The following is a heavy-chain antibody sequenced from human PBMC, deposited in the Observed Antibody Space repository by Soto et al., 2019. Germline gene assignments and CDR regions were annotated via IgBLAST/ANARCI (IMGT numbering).Heavy chain of an antibody. CDR1: GGSISGYY. D-gene: IGHD2-2*01. CDR2: IYSDGTT. V-gene: IGHV4-4*07. Sequence: SVTLSLPCTVSGGSISGYYWSWVRQPAGKGLEWVGRIYSDGTTNYSPSLTSRVTMSLDTSKDQFSRHLNSVTAADTAVYYCSRVGCSNSKCYTRGMDVWGQGTTVTVSS. J-gene: IGHJ6*02. CDR3: SRVGCSNSKCYTRGMDV.